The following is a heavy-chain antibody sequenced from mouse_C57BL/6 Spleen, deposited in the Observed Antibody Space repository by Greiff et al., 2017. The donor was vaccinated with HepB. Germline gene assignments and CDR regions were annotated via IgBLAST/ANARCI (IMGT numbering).Heavy chain of an antibody. D-gene: IGHD3-2*02. V-gene: IGHV1-81*01. Sequence: QVQLKESGAELARPGASVKLSCKASGYTFTSYGISWVKQRTGQGLEWIGEIYPRSGNTYYNEKFKGKATLTADKSSSTAYMELRSLTSEDSAFYFCARSAAQATGTDWGQGTLVTVSA. CDR2: IYPRSGNT. CDR1: GYTFTSYG. CDR3: ARSAAQATGTD. J-gene: IGHJ3*01.